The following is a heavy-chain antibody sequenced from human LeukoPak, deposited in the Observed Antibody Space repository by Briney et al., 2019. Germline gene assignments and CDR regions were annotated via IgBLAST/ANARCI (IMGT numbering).Heavy chain of an antibody. V-gene: IGHV4-61*02. J-gene: IGHJ5*02. CDR2: IYTSGST. CDR3: ARAVEQLVDWFDP. CDR1: GGSISSGSYY. D-gene: IGHD6-6*01. Sequence: SETLSLTCTVSGGSISSGSYYWRWIRQPAGTGLEWIGRIYTSGSTNYNPSLKSRVTISVDTSKNQFSLKLSSVTAADTAVYYCARAVEQLVDWFDPWGQGTLITVSS.